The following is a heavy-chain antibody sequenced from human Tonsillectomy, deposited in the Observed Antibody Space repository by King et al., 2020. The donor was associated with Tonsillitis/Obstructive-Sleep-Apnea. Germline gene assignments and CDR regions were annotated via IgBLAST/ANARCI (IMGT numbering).Heavy chain of an antibody. CDR2: IXHSGST. CDR3: ARGAGDYGDAFDI. J-gene: IGHJ3*02. V-gene: IGHV4-34*01. Sequence: VQLQQWGAGXLKPSETLSLTCAVYGGSFSGYYWSWIRQSPGKGLEWIGEIXHSGSTNYDPFLKTRVTISVDTSKNQFSLKLSSVTAADTAMYYCARGAGDYGDAFDIWGQGTVVSVSS. D-gene: IGHD4-17*01. CDR1: GGSFSGYY.